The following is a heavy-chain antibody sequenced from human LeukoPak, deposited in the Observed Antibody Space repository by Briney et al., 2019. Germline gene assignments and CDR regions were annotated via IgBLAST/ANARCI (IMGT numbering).Heavy chain of an antibody. CDR3: TTGPELDFDY. V-gene: IGHV1-24*01. Sequence: ASVKVSCKVSGYTLTELSMHRVRQPPGKGLEWMGGFDPEDGETIYAQKFQDRVTMTEDTSTDTAYMELSSLRSEDTAVYYCTTGPELDFDYWGQGTLVTVSS. J-gene: IGHJ4*02. CDR1: GYTLTELS. CDR2: FDPEDGET. D-gene: IGHD1-1*01.